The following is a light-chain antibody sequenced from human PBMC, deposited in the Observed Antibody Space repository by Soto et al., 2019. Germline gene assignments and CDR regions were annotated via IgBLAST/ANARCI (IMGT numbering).Light chain of an antibody. CDR2: DAS. J-gene: IGKJ1*01. V-gene: IGKV1-5*01. CDR3: QQDHSYWT. CDR1: QNIRSR. Sequence: DFQMTQSPSTLSASVGDRVTITCRASQNIRSRLAWFQQKPGKAPKLLIYDASSLESGVPQRFSGSGAGTECTLTISSLQNDDFSTYYCQQDHSYWTFGQGTKVE.